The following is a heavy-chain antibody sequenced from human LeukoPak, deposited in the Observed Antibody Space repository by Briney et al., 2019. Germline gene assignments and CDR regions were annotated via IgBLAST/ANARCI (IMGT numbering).Heavy chain of an antibody. V-gene: IGHV1-46*01. CDR2: INPSGGST. CDR3: ARDNKEQQLVQGAFDI. J-gene: IGHJ3*02. CDR1: GYTFTSYY. Sequence: ASVKVSCKASGYTFTSYYMHWVRQAPGQGLEWMGIINPSGGSTSYAQKFQGRVTMTRDTSTSTVYMELSSLRSEDTAVYYCARDNKEQQLVQGAFDIWGQGTIVTVSS. D-gene: IGHD6-13*01.